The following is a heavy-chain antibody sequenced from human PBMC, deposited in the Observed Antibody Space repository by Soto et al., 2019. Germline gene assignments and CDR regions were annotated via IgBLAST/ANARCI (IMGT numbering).Heavy chain of an antibody. D-gene: IGHD3-10*01. CDR2: IDPXDTGI. V-gene: IGHV3-74*01. Sequence: MXXVXQXXXXXXXXXSRIDPXDTGIXYXDSVKGRFXXSRXNAKSTLYLQMKSLWPXDTAVYYCTRETFGARDYWGQGTLVTVSS. J-gene: IGHJ4*02. CDR3: TRETFGARDY.